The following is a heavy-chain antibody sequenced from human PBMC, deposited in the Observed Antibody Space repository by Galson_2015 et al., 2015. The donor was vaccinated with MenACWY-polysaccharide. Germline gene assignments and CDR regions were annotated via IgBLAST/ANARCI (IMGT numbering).Heavy chain of an antibody. D-gene: IGHD5-12*01. Sequence: ETLSLTCTVSGGSISSSSYYWGWIRPPPGQGLEWIGTIYYGGSTYYNPSLKSRVTISVDTSKNQFSLKLTSVTAADTAVYYCARQGGSGRSHDYWGQGTLVTVSS. V-gene: IGHV4-39*01. J-gene: IGHJ4*02. CDR1: GGSISSSSYY. CDR2: IYYGGST. CDR3: ARQGGSGRSHDY.